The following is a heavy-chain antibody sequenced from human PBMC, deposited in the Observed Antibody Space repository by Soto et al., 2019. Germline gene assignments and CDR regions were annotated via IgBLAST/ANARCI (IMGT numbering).Heavy chain of an antibody. CDR1: GYTFTGHY. CDR3: AKDASQTFMSSLHQDF. D-gene: IGHD3-16*01. V-gene: IGHV1-2*02. J-gene: IGHJ1*01. CDR2: MNPNRGGT. Sequence: ASVKVSCKASGYTFTGHYMHWVRQVPGQGLEWMGWMNPNRGGTKYAQKFQDRVAVTRDTSINTAYMELSRLTSDDTAIYFCAKDASQTFMSSLHQDFWGQGTLVTVSS.